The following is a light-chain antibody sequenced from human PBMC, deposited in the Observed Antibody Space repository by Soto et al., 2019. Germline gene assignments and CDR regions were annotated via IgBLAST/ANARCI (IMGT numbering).Light chain of an antibody. J-gene: IGKJ5*01. CDR3: QQYNTSPIT. CDR2: GSS. CDR1: QSITSNY. Sequence: EIVLTQAPGTLSLSPGERATLSCRASQSITSNYLAWYQQKPGQAPRLLIYGSSSRATGIPDRFSGSGSGTDFTLTISRLEPEDFAVYYCQQYNTSPITFGRGTRLEIK. V-gene: IGKV3-20*01.